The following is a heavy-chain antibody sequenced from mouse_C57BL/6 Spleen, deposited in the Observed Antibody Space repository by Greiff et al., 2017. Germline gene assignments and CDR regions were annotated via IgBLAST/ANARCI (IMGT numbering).Heavy chain of an antibody. V-gene: IGHV8-12*01. CDR1: GFSLSTSGMG. CDR2: IYWDDEK. Sequence: QVTLKVSGPGILQSSQTLSLTCSFSGFSLSTSGMGVSWIRQPSGKGLEWLAHIYWDDEKRYNPSLKSRLTITKDTSRNQVFLKITSVDTADTATYYCARRGGRYGSSDYFDDWGQGTTLTVSS. J-gene: IGHJ2*01. D-gene: IGHD1-1*01. CDR3: ARRGGRYGSSDYFDD.